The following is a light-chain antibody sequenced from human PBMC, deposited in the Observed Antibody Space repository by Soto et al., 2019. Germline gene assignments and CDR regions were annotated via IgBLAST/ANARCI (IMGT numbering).Light chain of an antibody. V-gene: IGKV1-17*01. CDR1: QGIGND. J-gene: IGKJ4*01. CDR3: LQHNSYPLT. Sequence: DIQMTQSPSSLSASVGDRVTITCRASQGIGNDLGWYQQKPGKAPKRLIYAASSLQSGVPSRFSGSGSGTEFTLTISSLQPEDFATYYCLQHNSYPLTFGGGTKVDTK. CDR2: AAS.